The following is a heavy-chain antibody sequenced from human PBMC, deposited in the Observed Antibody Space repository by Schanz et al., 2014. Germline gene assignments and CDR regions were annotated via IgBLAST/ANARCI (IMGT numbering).Heavy chain of an antibody. D-gene: IGHD1-1*01. CDR3: ARAHGNNWYGKGLDY. J-gene: IGHJ4*02. Sequence: EQLVESGGGLVKPGGSLRLSCAASGFSIRNHDMHWVRQATGAGLEWVSAIGTAGDTFYLDSVKGRFTISRDNSKNTLYLQMNSLRADDTAVYFCARAHGNNWYGKGLDYWGQGTQVTVSS. CDR2: IGTAGDT. V-gene: IGHV3-13*04. CDR1: GFSIRNHD.